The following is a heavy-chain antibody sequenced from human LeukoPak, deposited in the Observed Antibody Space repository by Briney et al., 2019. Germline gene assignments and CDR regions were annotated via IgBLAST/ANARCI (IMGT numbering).Heavy chain of an antibody. CDR2: INPSGGST. J-gene: IGHJ3*02. V-gene: IGHV1-46*01. CDR3: ARDRGIAAVPNDAFDI. CDR1: GYTFTSYY. Sequence: ASVKVSCKASGYTFTSYYMHWVRQPPGQGLEWMGIINPSGGSTSYAQKFQGRVTMTRDTSTSTDYMELSSLRSEDTAVYYCARDRGIAAVPNDAFDIWGKGTMVTVSS. D-gene: IGHD6-13*01.